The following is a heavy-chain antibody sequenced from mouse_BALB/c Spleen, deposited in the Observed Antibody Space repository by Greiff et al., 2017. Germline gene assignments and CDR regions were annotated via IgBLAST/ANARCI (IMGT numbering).Heavy chain of an antibody. Sequence: VQLLQSGAELVRPGASVKLSCTASGFNFKDYYMHWVKQRPGQGLEWIGWIDPENGVTEYAPKFQGKATLTADTSSNTAYLQLSSLTSEDTAVYYCDTYYYDGSTDWYFEVWGEGTTVTVSS. CDR1: GFNFKDYY. D-gene: IGHD1-1*01. V-gene: IGHV14-4*02. CDR2: IDPENGVT. CDR3: DTYYYDGSTDWYFEV. J-gene: IGHJ1*01.